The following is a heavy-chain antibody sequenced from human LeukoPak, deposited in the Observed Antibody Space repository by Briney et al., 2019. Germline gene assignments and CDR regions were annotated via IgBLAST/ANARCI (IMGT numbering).Heavy chain of an antibody. V-gene: IGHV1-18*01. CDR2: ISANSDDT. CDR3: ARDSPTSGSGYPSRKINFPYCFDY. J-gene: IGHJ4*02. CDR1: GYTFINFG. D-gene: IGHD3-22*01. Sequence: GASVKVSCKASGYTFINFGISWVRQAPGQGLEWMGWISANSDDTNYAENVQGRVTMTTDTSTQTVYMELRSLRSDDTAVYFCARDSPTSGSGYPSRKINFPYCFDYWGQGTLVTVTS.